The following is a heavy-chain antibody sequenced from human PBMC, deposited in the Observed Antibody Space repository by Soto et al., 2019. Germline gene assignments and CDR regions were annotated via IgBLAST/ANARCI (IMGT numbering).Heavy chain of an antibody. CDR2: INPNSGGT. Sequence: ASVKVSCKASGYTFTGYYMHWVRQAPGQGLEWMGWINPNSGGTNYAQKFQGWVTMTRDTSISTAYMELSRLRSDDTAVYYCARDRSSSWYNWFDPWGQGTLVTVS. D-gene: IGHD6-13*01. J-gene: IGHJ5*02. CDR1: GYTFTGYY. V-gene: IGHV1-2*04. CDR3: ARDRSSSWYNWFDP.